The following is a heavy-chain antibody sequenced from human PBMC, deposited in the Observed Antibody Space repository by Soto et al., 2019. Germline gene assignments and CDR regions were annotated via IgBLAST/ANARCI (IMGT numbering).Heavy chain of an antibody. D-gene: IGHD6-19*01. Sequence: QITLKESGPTLVKPTQTLTLTCTFSGFSLSDFAVGVGWIRQPPGKAPEWLALIYWDDDNHYSPSLKTRLTITKDASKNQVVLTMANMDPFDTATDHGAHGSGWLFDYWGQGTLVTVSS. CDR2: IYWDDDN. CDR1: GFSLSDFAVG. V-gene: IGHV2-5*02. J-gene: IGHJ4*02. CDR3: AHGSGWLFDY.